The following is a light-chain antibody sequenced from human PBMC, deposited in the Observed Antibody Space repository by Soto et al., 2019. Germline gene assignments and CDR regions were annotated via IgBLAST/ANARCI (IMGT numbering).Light chain of an antibody. CDR3: QQYNNWTRT. CDR1: QSVSSK. CDR2: GAS. Sequence: IVLTQAQATRFLSPGERATLSCRASQSVSSKLAWYQQNHGQAPRVLIYGASTRATGIPARFSGSASGTEFTITISSLQYEDFAVYYCQQYNNWTRTFGQGTKVDTK. V-gene: IGKV3-15*01. J-gene: IGKJ1*01.